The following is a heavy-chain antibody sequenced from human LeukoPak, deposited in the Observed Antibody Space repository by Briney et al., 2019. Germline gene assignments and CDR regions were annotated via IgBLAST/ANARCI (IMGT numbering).Heavy chain of an antibody. CDR2: ISSSSSYI. V-gene: IGHV3-21*04. D-gene: IGHD5-12*01. CDR1: GFTLNYYD. J-gene: IGHJ4*02. CDR3: ARLITSWNSFDY. Sequence: PGGSLRLSCAASGFTLNYYDMNWVRQAPGKGLEWVSSISSSSSYIYYADSVKGRFTISRDNAKNSLYLQMNSLRAEDTAVYYCARLITSWNSFDYWGQGTLVTVSS.